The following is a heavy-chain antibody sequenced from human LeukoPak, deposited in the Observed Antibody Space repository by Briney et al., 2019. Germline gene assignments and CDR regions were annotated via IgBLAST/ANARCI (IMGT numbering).Heavy chain of an antibody. CDR2: IPYDGSNK. V-gene: IGHV3-30*04. CDR3: AAIAAALNY. J-gene: IGHJ4*02. D-gene: IGHD6-13*01. CDR1: GFTFSSYA. Sequence: PGGSLRLSCAASGFTFSSYAMHWVRQAPGKGMEWVAVIPYDGSNKYYADSVKGRFTISRDNSKNTLYLQMNSLRAEDTAVYYCAAIAAALNYWGQGTLVTVSS.